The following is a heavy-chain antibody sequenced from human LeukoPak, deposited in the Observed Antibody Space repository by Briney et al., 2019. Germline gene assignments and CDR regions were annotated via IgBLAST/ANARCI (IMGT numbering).Heavy chain of an antibody. CDR3: VKDPRHCSGGSCYSQPPLFDY. Sequence: GGSLRLSCSASGFTFSSYAMHWVRQAPGKGLEYVSAISSNGGSTYYADSVKGRFTISRDNSKNTLYLQMSSLRAEDTAVYYYVKDPRHCSGGSCYSQPPLFDYWGQGTLVTVSS. CDR1: GFTFSSYA. J-gene: IGHJ4*02. CDR2: ISSNGGST. D-gene: IGHD2-15*01. V-gene: IGHV3-64D*06.